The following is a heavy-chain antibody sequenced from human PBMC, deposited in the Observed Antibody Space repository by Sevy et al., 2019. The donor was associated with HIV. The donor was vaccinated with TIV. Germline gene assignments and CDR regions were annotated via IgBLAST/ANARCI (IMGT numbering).Heavy chain of an antibody. V-gene: IGHV3-30-3*01. D-gene: IGHD2-21*02. CDR2: ISYDGSNK. J-gene: IGHJ5*02. CDR1: GFTFSSYA. CDR3: ARDPAGGNSGGWFDP. Sequence: GGSLRLSCAASGFTFSSYAMQWVRQAPGKGLEWVAVISYDGSNKYYADSVKGRFTISRDNSKNTLYLQMNSLRAEDTAVYYCARDPAGGNSGGWFDPWGQGTLVTVSS.